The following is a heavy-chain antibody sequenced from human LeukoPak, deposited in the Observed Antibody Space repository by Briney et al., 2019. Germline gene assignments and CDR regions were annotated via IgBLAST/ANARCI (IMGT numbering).Heavy chain of an antibody. CDR3: ATEQAVAGTGDAFDI. CDR1: GYTFTGYY. D-gene: IGHD6-19*01. Sequence: GASVKVSCKASGYTFTGYYTHWVRQAPGQGLEWMGWINPNSGGTNYAQKFQGWVTMTRDTSISTAYMELSRLRSDDTAVYYCATEQAVAGTGDAFDIWGQGTMVTVSS. J-gene: IGHJ3*02. CDR2: INPNSGGT. V-gene: IGHV1-2*04.